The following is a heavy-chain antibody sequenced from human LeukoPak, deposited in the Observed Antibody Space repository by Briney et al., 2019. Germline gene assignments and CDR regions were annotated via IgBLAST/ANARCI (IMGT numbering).Heavy chain of an antibody. V-gene: IGHV1-69*06. D-gene: IGHD6-19*01. J-gene: IGHJ5*02. CDR1: GGTFSSYA. Sequence: GASVKVSCKASGGTFSSYAISWVRQAPGQGLEWMGGIIPIFGTANYAQKFQGRVTITADKSTSTAYMELSSLRSEDTAVYYCAREETGYSSGWLRGWFDPWGQGTLVTVSS. CDR2: IIPIFGTA. CDR3: AREETGYSSGWLRGWFDP.